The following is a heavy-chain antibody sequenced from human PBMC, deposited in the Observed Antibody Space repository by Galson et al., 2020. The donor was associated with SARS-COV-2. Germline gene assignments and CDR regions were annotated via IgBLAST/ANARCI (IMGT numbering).Heavy chain of an antibody. CDR1: GGSISSYY. D-gene: IGHD2-2*01. J-gene: IGHJ6*02. CDR2: IYTSGST. V-gene: IGHV4-4*07. CDR3: ARDLVVVPAAMISGGNYYYYYGMDV. Sequence: SETLSLTCTVSGGSISSYYWSWIRQPAGKGLEWIGRIYTSGSTNYNPSLKSRVTMSVDTSKNQFSLKLSSVTAADTAVYYCARDLVVVPAAMISGGNYYYYYGMDVWGQGTMVTVSS.